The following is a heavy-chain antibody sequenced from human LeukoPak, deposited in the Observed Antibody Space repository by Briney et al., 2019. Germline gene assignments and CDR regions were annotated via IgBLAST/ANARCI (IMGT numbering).Heavy chain of an antibody. J-gene: IGHJ4*02. D-gene: IGHD3-10*01. CDR1: GYTFASYG. V-gene: IGHV1-18*01. CDR2: ISAYNGKT. Sequence: GASVKVSCKASGYTFASYGVSWVRQAPGQGLEWMGWISAYNGKTNYAQKLQGRVTMTTDTSTSTAYMELRSLRSDDTAVYYCARQVDSTMALPDYWGQGTRVTLSS. CDR3: ARQVDSTMALPDY.